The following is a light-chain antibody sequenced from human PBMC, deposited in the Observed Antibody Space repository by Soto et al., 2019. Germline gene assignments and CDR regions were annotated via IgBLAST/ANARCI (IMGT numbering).Light chain of an antibody. J-gene: IGKJ2*01. CDR2: ASF. CDR3: QQSYNIPYP. CDR1: QSIATF. Sequence: DIQMTQSPSSLSVSVRDRVTITCRASQSIATFLHWYQQKPGKAPKLLIYASFNLQIGVPSRFSGSGSGTDFTLTVSSLQPDDFATYYCQQSYNIPYPFGQGTKLEIK. V-gene: IGKV1-39*01.